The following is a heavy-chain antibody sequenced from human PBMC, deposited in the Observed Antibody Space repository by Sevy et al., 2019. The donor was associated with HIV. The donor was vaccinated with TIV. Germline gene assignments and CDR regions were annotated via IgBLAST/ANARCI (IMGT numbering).Heavy chain of an antibody. D-gene: IGHD5-18*01. V-gene: IGHV3-7*04. CDR1: GFTFSSYW. J-gene: IGHJ4*02. Sequence: GGSLRLSCAASGFTFSSYWMSWVRQAPAKGLEWVANLKQDGSEKYYVDSVKGRFTISRDNAKNSLYLQMNSLRAEDMAVYYCARGYSNLRGYSYGTYYFDYWGQGTLVTVSS. CDR3: ARGYSNLRGYSYGTYYFDY. CDR2: LKQDGSEK.